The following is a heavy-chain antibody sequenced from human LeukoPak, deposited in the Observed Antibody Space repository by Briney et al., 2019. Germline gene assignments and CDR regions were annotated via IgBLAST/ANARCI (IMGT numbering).Heavy chain of an antibody. D-gene: IGHD5-24*01. CDR1: GYSISRGYY. CDR3: ARDEMATTIFDY. CDR2: IYHSGNT. V-gene: IGHV4-38-2*02. J-gene: IGHJ4*02. Sequence: SETLSLTCAVSGYSISRGYYWGWLRQPPGEGLEWIGTIYHSGNTYYNPSLKSRVTISVDTSKNEFSLKLTSVTAADTAVYYCARDEMATTIFDYWGQGTLVTVSS.